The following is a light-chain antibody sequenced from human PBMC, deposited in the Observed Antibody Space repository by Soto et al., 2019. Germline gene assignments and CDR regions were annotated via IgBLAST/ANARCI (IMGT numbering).Light chain of an antibody. CDR3: QQYNNWPSL. V-gene: IGKV3-15*01. Sequence: IVMTQSPATLSVSPGERATLSCRASQSVSSNLAWYQQKPGQAPRLLIYGASTRATGIPARFSGSGSGTEFTLTISSLQSEDFAVYHCQQYNNWPSLFGQGTKVDIK. CDR2: GAS. CDR1: QSVSSN. J-gene: IGKJ1*01.